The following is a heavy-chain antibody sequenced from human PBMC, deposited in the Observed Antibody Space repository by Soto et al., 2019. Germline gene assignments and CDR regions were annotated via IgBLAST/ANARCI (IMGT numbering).Heavy chain of an antibody. V-gene: IGHV4-59*01. CDR3: ARGDYGDYYYYYMDV. J-gene: IGHJ6*03. CDR1: GGSISIYY. Sequence: SETLSLTCLVSGGSISIYYWSWIRPPPGKGLEWIGYIYYSGSTNYNPSLKSRVTISVDTSKNQFSLKLSSVTAADTAVYYCARGDYGDYYYYYMDVWGKGTTVTVS. CDR2: IYYSGST. D-gene: IGHD4-17*01.